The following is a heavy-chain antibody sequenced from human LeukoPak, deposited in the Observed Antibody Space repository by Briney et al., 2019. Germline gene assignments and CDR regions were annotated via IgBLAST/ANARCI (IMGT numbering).Heavy chain of an antibody. D-gene: IGHD1-14*01. CDR3: AKSGGN. CDR1: GFTFSTYW. J-gene: IGHJ4*02. V-gene: IGHV3-7*03. CDR2: IKQDGSET. Sequence: GGSLRLSCVASGFTFSTYWMSWVRQAPGKGLEWLANIKQDGSETYYVDSVKGRFTTSRDNSKNTLYLQMNSLRAEDTAVYYCAKSGGNWGQGTLVTVSS.